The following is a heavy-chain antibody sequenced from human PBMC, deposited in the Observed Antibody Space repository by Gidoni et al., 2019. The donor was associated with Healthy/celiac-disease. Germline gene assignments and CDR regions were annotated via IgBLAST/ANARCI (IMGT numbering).Heavy chain of an antibody. CDR1: GYTFTSYY. Sequence: QVQLVQSGAEVKKPGASVKVSCTASGYTFTSYYMHWVRQAPGQGLEWMGIIIPSGGSTSYAHKFQGRVTLTRDTSTSTVYMELRSLRSEETAVYYCAREWVAANAFDIWGQGTMVTVSS. D-gene: IGHD2-15*01. CDR2: IIPSGGST. CDR3: AREWVAANAFDI. J-gene: IGHJ3*02. V-gene: IGHV1-46*01.